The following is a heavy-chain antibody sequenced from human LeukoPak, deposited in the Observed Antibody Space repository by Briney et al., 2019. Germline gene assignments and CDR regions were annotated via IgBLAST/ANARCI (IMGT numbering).Heavy chain of an antibody. CDR3: AALKSSSWYYFDY. CDR2: IYYSGST. J-gene: IGHJ4*02. CDR1: GGSISSSSYY. Sequence: SETLSLTCTVSGGSISSSSYYWGWIRQPPGKGLEWIRSIYYSGSTYYNPSLKSRVTLSVDTSKNQFSLKLSSVTAADTAVYYCAALKSSSWYYFDYWGQGTLVTVSS. V-gene: IGHV4-39*01. D-gene: IGHD6-13*01.